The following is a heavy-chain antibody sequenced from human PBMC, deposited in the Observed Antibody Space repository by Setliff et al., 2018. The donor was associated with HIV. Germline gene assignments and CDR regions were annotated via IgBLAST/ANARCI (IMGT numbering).Heavy chain of an antibody. D-gene: IGHD2-15*01. V-gene: IGHV4-39*07. CDR2: IHHSGTT. Sequence: SETLSLTCTVSGGSISNSSYYWGWIRQPPGKGLDWIGSIHHSGTTYYNPSLRSRVTISVDTYKNQFSLRLTSVTAADTAVYYCAGENPDGWLHHYADVWGQGTTVTVSS. CDR3: AGENPDGWLHHYADV. CDR1: GGSISNSSYY. J-gene: IGHJ6*02.